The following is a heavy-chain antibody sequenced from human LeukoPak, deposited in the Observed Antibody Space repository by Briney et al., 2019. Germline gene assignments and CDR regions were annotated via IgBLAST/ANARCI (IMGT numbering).Heavy chain of an antibody. CDR2: ITGSGGST. CDR3: AKDESPYYYDSSGDY. Sequence: GGSLRLSCAASGFTFSSYAMSWVRQAPGKGLEWVSGITGSGGSTYYADSVKGRFAISRDNSKNTLYLQMNSLRAEDTAVYYCAKDESPYYYDSSGDYWGQGTLVTVSS. D-gene: IGHD3-22*01. CDR1: GFTFSSYA. V-gene: IGHV3-23*01. J-gene: IGHJ4*02.